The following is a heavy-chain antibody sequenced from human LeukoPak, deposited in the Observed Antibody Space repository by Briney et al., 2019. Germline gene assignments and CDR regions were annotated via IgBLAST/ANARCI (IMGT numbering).Heavy chain of an antibody. J-gene: IGHJ3*02. V-gene: IGHV1-69*04. Sequence: GASVKVSCKASGYTFTSYGISWVRQAPGQGLEWMGRIIPILGIANYAQKFQGRVTITADKSTSTAYMELSSLRSEDTAVYYCAISSRLLPLDAFDIWGQGTMVTVSS. CDR2: IIPILGIA. CDR1: GYTFTSYG. D-gene: IGHD2/OR15-2a*01. CDR3: AISSRLLPLDAFDI.